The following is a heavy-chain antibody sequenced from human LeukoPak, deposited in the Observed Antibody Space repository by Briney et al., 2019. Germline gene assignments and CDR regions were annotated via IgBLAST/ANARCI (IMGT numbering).Heavy chain of an antibody. CDR2: IYTSGGT. CDR1: GGSISSHN. V-gene: IGHV4-4*09. D-gene: IGHD2-8*02. CDR3: VRHEDLSVVSSGTGSFDM. Sequence: SETLSLTCTVSGGSISSHNWSWIRQSPGKRPEWIGCIYTSGGTDYNPSLRSRVSISADTPKNQFSLNLGSVTAADTATYYCVRHEDLSVVSSGTGSFDMWGQGTMVTIAS. J-gene: IGHJ3*02.